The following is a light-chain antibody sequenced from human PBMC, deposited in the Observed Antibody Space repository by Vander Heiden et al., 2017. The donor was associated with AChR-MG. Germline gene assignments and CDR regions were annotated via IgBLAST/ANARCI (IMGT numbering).Light chain of an antibody. V-gene: IGLV2-11*01. CDR1: SSHVGRHSY. J-gene: IGLJ1*01. Sequence: QSALTQPRPVSGSPGQSVTNSCAGTSSHVGRHSYVSWYPQHPDTAPNLILYDDTKRPPGVPDRFSGSRSGNTASLTISGLQAEDEADYDCCPYAGTSYVFGSGTEVTIL. CDR2: DDT. CDR3: CPYAGTSYV.